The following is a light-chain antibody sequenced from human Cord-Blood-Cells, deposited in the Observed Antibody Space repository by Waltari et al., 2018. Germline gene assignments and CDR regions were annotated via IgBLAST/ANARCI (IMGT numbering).Light chain of an antibody. CDR2: DAS. CDR1: QSVSRY. J-gene: IGKJ4*01. Sequence: EIVLTQSPATLSLYPGERPNRACSASQSVSRYLALYQQKPGQAPRLLIYDASNRATVIPGRFSGSGSGTDFTLTISSLEPEDFAVYYCQQRSNWPPFGGGTKVEIK. CDR3: QQRSNWPP. V-gene: IGKV3-11*01.